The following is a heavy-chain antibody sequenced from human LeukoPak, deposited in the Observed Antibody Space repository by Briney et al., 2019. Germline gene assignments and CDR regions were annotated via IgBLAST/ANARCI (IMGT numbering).Heavy chain of an antibody. CDR3: ARGDAFRPFDY. V-gene: IGHV3-74*01. CDR2: INSDGSST. D-gene: IGHD2-21*02. J-gene: IGHJ4*02. Sequence: PGGSLRLSCAASGFPFSSYWMHWVRQAPGQGPVWVSRINSDGSSTGYADSVKGRFTISRDNAKNTLYLQMNSLRAGDMAVYYCARGDAFRPFDYWGQGTLVTVSS. CDR1: GFPFSSYW.